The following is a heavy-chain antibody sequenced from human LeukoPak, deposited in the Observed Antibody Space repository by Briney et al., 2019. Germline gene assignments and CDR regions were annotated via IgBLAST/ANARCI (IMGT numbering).Heavy chain of an antibody. Sequence: GESLKISGKGSGYSFISYWIGWVRQMRGKGLEWMGIIYPGDSDTRYSPAFQGQVTISADKSSTTAYLQWSSLQASATAMYYCAIRSGGAAFDIWSQGTMVTVSS. J-gene: IGHJ3*02. V-gene: IGHV5-51*01. CDR3: AIRSGGAAFDI. CDR2: IYPGDSDT. CDR1: GYSFISYW. D-gene: IGHD4-23*01.